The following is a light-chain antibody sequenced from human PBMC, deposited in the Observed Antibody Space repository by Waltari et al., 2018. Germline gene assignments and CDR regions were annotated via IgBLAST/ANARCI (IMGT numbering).Light chain of an antibody. J-gene: IGKJ2*03. V-gene: IGKV1-39*01. CDR2: AAS. Sequence: DIQMTQSPSSLSASVGERVTITCRASQSISSYLNWYQQKPGKAPKVLIYAASSLQSGVPSRFSGSGSGTDFTLTISSLQPEDFATYYCQQSYSTLYSFGQGTKLEIK. CDR1: QSISSY. CDR3: QQSYSTLYS.